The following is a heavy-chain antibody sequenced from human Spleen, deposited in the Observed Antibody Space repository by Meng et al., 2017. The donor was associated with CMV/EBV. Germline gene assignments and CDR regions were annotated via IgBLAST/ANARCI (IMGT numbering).Heavy chain of an antibody. CDR2: IWYDGSEE. V-gene: IGHV3-33*03. J-gene: IGHJ4*02. CDR1: GFTFSTYA. Sequence: GESLKISCAASGFTFSTYAMSWVRQAPGKGLEWVAVIWYDGSEEYYADNVKGRFTISRDNYRHMLYLQMNYLRPEDTAVYYCAKAPYSGGFDSWGQGTLVTVSS. D-gene: IGHD3-10*01. CDR3: AKAPYSGGFDS.